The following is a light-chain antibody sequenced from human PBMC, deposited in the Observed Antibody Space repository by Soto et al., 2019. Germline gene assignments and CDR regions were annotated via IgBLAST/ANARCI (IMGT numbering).Light chain of an antibody. CDR1: SSNIGAGYD. J-gene: IGLJ2*01. V-gene: IGLV1-40*01. Sequence: QSVLTQPPSVSGAAGQRVTISCTGSSSNIGAGYDVHWYQQLPGTAPKLLIYGNSNRPSGVPDRFSGSKSGTSASLAITGLQAEXEADYYCQSYDSSLSVVFGGGTKLTVL. CDR3: QSYDSSLSVV. CDR2: GNS.